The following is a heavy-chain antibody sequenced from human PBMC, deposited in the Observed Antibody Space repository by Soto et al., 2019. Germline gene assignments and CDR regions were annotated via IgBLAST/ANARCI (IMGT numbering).Heavy chain of an antibody. J-gene: IGHJ6*02. D-gene: IGHD3-22*01. CDR1: GGTFSSYA. V-gene: IGHV1-69*13. CDR3: ARAVVITTSNYYYGMDV. Sequence: SVKVSCKVSGGTFSSYAISWVRQAPGQGLEWMGGIIPIFGTANYAQKFQGRVTITADESTSTAYMELSSLRSEDTAVYYCARAVVITTSNYYYGMDVWGQGTTVTV. CDR2: IIPIFGTA.